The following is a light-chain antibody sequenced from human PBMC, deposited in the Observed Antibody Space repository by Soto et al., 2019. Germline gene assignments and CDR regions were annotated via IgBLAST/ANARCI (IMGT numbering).Light chain of an antibody. CDR3: SSYTTSVAYV. J-gene: IGLJ1*01. CDR2: DVS. CDR1: SSDVGAYNS. Sequence: QSVLTQPASVSGSPGQSITISCTGTSSDVGAYNSVSWYQQHPGKAPKLSIYDVSTRPSGISDRFSGSKSGNTASLTISGLQAEDESDYYCSSYTTSVAYVFGTGTKVTVL. V-gene: IGLV2-14*01.